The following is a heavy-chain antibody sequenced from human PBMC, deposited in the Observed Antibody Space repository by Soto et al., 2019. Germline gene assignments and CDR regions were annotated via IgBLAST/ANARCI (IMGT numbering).Heavy chain of an antibody. CDR2: ISYDGSNK. CDR3: AKDRRAAVVAAFAFDI. D-gene: IGHD2-15*01. CDR1: GFTFSSYG. V-gene: IGHV3-30*18. J-gene: IGHJ3*02. Sequence: QVQLVESGGGVVQPGRSLRLSCAASGFTFSSYGMHWVRQAPGKGLEWVAVISYDGSNKYYADSVKGRFTISRDNSKNTLYLQMTSLRAEATAVYYCAKDRRAAVVAAFAFDIWGQGTMVTVSS.